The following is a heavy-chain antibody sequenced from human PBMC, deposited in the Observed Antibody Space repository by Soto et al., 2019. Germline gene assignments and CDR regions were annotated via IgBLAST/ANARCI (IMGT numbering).Heavy chain of an antibody. D-gene: IGHD6-13*01. J-gene: IGHJ5*02. CDR2: ITSAGNT. V-gene: IGHV3-23*01. Sequence: GGSLRLSCAASGFIFSNYAMSWVRHAPGKGLEWVSGITSAGNTYYADSVKGRFTISRDNSKSTLYLQMNSLGADDTAVYYCANPGGAAATTGPILRYFDPWGQGTLVTVSS. CDR3: ANPGGAAATTGPILRYFDP. CDR1: GFIFSNYA.